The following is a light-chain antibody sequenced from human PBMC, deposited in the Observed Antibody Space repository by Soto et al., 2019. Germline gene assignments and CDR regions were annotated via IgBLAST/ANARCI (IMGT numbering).Light chain of an antibody. CDR3: QQYGSSPTT. V-gene: IGKV3-15*01. Sequence: EIVMTQSPATLSVSPGERATLSCRASQSVSSDLAWYHQKPGQAPRLLISGASTRATGIPARFSGSGSGTEFTLTISSLQSEDFAVYYCQQYGSSPTTFGQGTKVEIK. CDR1: QSVSSD. J-gene: IGKJ1*01. CDR2: GAS.